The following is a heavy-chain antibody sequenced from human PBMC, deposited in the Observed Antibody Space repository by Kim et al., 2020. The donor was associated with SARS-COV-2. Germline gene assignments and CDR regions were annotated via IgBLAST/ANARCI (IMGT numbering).Heavy chain of an antibody. Sequence: GGSLRLSCAASGFTFSGSAIFWVRQASGKGLEWVGRIKNKANNYATGYAASVNGRFTISRDDSKNTAYLQMNSLKTEDTAVYYCTRHPHRDDQTRFAWGQGTLVTVSS. CDR3: TRHPHRDDQTRFA. V-gene: IGHV3-73*01. CDR2: IKNKANNYAT. D-gene: IGHD3-10*02. J-gene: IGHJ5*02. CDR1: GFTFSGSA.